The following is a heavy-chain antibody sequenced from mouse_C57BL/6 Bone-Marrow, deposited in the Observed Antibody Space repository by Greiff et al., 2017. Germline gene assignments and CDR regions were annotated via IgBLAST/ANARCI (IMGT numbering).Heavy chain of an antibody. CDR1: GYTFTDYE. Sequence: QVQLKESGAELVRPGASVTLSCKASGYTFTDYEMHWVKQTPVHGLVWIGAIDPETGGTAYNQKFKGKAILTADKSSSPAFMELRSLTSEDSAVYYCTRGAYYFDYWGQGTTLTVSS. V-gene: IGHV1-15*01. J-gene: IGHJ2*01. CDR3: TRGAYYFDY. CDR2: IDPETGGT.